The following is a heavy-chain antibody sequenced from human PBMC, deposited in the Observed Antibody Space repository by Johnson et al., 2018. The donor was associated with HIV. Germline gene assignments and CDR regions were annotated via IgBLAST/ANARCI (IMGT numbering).Heavy chain of an antibody. D-gene: IGHD6-13*01. Sequence: VQLVESGGYVVRPGGSLRLSCAASGFTFSSYWMSWVRQAPGKGLEWVANIKQDGSEKYYVDSVKGRFTISRDNAKNSLYLQMNSLRAEDTAVYYCAREGGIAAAGTDAFDIWGQGTMVTVSS. CDR3: AREGGIAAAGTDAFDI. CDR1: GFTFSSYW. CDR2: IKQDGSEK. J-gene: IGHJ3*02. V-gene: IGHV3-7*01.